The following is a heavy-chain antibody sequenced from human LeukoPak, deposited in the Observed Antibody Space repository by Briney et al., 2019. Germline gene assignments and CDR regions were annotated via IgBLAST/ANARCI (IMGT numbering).Heavy chain of an antibody. J-gene: IGHJ6*03. CDR3: ARARMGYYYMDV. CDR1: GYTFTSYG. V-gene: IGHV1-18*01. CDR2: ISAYNGNT. Sequence: VASVKVSCKASGYTFTSYGISWVRQAPGQGLEWMGWISAYNGNTNYAQKLQGRVTMTTDTSTSTAYMELRSLRSGDTAVYYCARARMGYYYMDVWGKGTTVTVSS. D-gene: IGHD2-8*01.